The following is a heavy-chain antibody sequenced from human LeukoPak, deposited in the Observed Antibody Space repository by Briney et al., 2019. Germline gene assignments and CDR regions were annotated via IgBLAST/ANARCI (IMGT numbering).Heavy chain of an antibody. J-gene: IGHJ6*02. CDR3: ERDDYGDSNYYYYYGMDV. Sequence: SETLSLTCTVSGGSISSGGYYWSWIRQPAGKGLEWIGRIYTSGSTNYNPSLKSRVTISVDTSKNQFSLKLSSVTAADTAVYYCERDDYGDSNYYYYYGMDVWGQGTTVTVSS. V-gene: IGHV4-61*02. CDR2: IYTSGST. CDR1: GGSISSGGYY. D-gene: IGHD4-17*01.